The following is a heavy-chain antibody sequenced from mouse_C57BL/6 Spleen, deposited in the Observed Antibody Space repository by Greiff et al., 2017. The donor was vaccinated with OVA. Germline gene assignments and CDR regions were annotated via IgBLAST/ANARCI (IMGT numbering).Heavy chain of an antibody. V-gene: IGHV5-9*01. CDR1: GFTFSSYT. J-gene: IGHJ2*01. CDR2: ISGGGGNT. Sequence: EVKLMESGGALVKPGGSLKLSCAASGFTFSSYTMTWVRQTPEKRLEWVATISGGGGNTYYPDSVKGRFTISRDNAKNTLYLQMSSLRSEDTALYYCAMIYCDYYSFAYWGQGTTLTVSA. D-gene: IGHD2-4*01. CDR3: AMIYCDYYSFAY.